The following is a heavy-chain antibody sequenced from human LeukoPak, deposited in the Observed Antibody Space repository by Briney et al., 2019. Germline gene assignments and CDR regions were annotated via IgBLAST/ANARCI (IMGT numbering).Heavy chain of an antibody. Sequence: QTGGSLRLSCAASGFTFSDYYMTWIRQAPGKGLEWVANIKQDGSEKYYVDSVKGRFIISRDNAKNSLYLQMNSLRAEDTAVYYCAKGAFRDQVQGYYYMDVWGKGTTVTVSS. CDR2: IKQDGSEK. D-gene: IGHD3-10*01. J-gene: IGHJ6*03. CDR1: GFTFSDYY. CDR3: AKGAFRDQVQGYYYMDV. V-gene: IGHV3-7*01.